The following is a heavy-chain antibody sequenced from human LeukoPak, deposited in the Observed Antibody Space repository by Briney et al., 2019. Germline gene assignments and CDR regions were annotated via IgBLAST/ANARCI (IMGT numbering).Heavy chain of an antibody. CDR2: INPNSGGT. Sequence: ASVKVSCKASGYTFTGYYMHWVRQAPGQGLEWMGWINPNSGGTNYAQKFQGRVTMTRDTSISTAYMELSRLRSDDTAVYYCARLSLYYYDSSGYFGPSGAFDIWGQGTMVTVSS. CDR1: GYTFTGYY. J-gene: IGHJ3*02. V-gene: IGHV1-2*02. D-gene: IGHD3-22*01. CDR3: ARLSLYYYDSSGYFGPSGAFDI.